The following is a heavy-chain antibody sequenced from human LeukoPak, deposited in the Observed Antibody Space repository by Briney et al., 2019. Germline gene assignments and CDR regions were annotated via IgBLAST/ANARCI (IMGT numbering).Heavy chain of an antibody. V-gene: IGHV3-33*01. D-gene: IGHD2-21*02. CDR1: GFTFSSHG. CDR2: IWYDGSNK. J-gene: IGHJ1*01. CDR3: ARTDETAPAEDFQH. Sequence: GGSLRLSCAASGFTFSSHGMHWVRQAPGKGLEWVAVIWYDGSNKYYADSVKGRFTISRDNSKNTLYLQMNSLRAEDTAVYYCARTDETAPAEDFQHWGQGTLVTVSS.